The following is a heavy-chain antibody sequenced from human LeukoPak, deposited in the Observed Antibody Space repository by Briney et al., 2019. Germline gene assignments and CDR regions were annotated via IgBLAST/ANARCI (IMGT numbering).Heavy chain of an antibody. CDR1: GASTSSRCYY. J-gene: IGHJ3*01. V-gene: IGHV4-39*01. Sequence: SETLSLACPVSGASTSSRCYYWDWIRQPPGKGLEWIGSIYYSGSTYYNPSLKSRVTISVDTSKNQFSLKLSSVTAADTAVYYCAIGAVAGTDAFDFWGQGTMVTVSS. CDR2: IYYSGST. D-gene: IGHD6-19*01. CDR3: AIGAVAGTDAFDF.